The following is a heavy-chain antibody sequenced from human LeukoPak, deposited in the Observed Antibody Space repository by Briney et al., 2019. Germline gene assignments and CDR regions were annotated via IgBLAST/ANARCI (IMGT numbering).Heavy chain of an antibody. D-gene: IGHD3-22*01. V-gene: IGHV3-23*01. CDR2: ISGSGGST. CDR1: GFTFSSYA. CDR3: AKEQDYYDSSGYNYYFDY. J-gene: IGHJ4*02. Sequence: PGGSLRLSCAASGFTFSSYAMSWVRQAPGKGLEWVSAISGSGGSTYYADSVKGRFTISRDNSKNTLYLQMNSLRAEDTAVYYCAKEQDYYDSSGYNYYFDYWGQGTLVTVSS.